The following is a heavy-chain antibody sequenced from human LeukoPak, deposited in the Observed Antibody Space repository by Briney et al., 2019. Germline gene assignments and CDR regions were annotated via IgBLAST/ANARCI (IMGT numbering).Heavy chain of an antibody. J-gene: IGHJ4*02. CDR2: ISASGGRT. V-gene: IGHV3-23*01. D-gene: IGHD3-22*01. Sequence: PGGSLRLSCAASGFTFSTYAMSWVRQAPGKGLGRVSDISASGGRTYYADSVKGRFTISRDNYNNTLYLLLNSRRAEDTVIYFCAKEPESSGRPRGGFDYWGQGTLVTVSS. CDR3: AKEPESSGRPRGGFDY. CDR1: GFTFSTYA.